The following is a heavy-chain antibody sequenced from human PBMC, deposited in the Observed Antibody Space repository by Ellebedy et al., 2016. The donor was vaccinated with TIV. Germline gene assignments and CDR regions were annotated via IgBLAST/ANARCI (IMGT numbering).Heavy chain of an antibody. CDR3: ARLTVVAGQDY. CDR1: GLTFRDYW. D-gene: IGHD6-19*01. V-gene: IGHV3-74*01. Sequence: GESLKISCAVSGLTFRDYWMHWVRQIPGKGLVWVAQINNDSSSTDYADSVKGRFTISRDNAKNTLYLQMSSLRAEDSAVYYCARLTVVAGQDYWGPGTLVTVSS. CDR2: INNDSSST. J-gene: IGHJ4*02.